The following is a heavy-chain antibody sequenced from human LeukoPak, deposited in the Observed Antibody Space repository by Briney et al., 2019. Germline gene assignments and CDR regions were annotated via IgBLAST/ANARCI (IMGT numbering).Heavy chain of an antibody. J-gene: IGHJ4*02. D-gene: IGHD2-2*01. V-gene: IGHV3-23*01. Sequence: GGSLRLSCAASGFTFSSYAMSWVRQAPGKGLEWVSAISGSGGSTYYADSVKGRFTISRDNSKNTLYLQMNSLRAEDTAVYYCANPRQSRCSSTSCSNFDYWGQGTLVTVSS. CDR1: GFTFSSYA. CDR3: ANPRQSRCSSTSCSNFDY. CDR2: ISGSGGST.